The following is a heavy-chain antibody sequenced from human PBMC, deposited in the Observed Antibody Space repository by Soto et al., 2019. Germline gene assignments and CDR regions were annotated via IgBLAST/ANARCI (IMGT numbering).Heavy chain of an antibody. CDR2: INSDGSST. Sequence: EVQLVESGGGLVQPGGSLRLSCAASGFTFSNYWMHWVRQTPGKGLVWVSRINSDGSSTSYADSVKGRFTISRDNAKXXXXXXXXXXXXXXXXXXXCAREIFYWGQGTLFTVSS. D-gene: IGHD2-15*01. V-gene: IGHV3-74*01. J-gene: IGHJ4*02. CDR1: GFTFSNYW. CDR3: AREIFY.